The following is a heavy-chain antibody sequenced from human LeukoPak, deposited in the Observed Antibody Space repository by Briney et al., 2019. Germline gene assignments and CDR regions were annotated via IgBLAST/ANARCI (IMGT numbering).Heavy chain of an antibody. V-gene: IGHV3-23*01. CDR2: ISGSGGST. J-gene: IGHJ4*02. D-gene: IGHD3-10*01. Sequence: PGGSLRLSCAASGFTFSNYAMSWVRQAPGKGLEWVSGISGSGGSTYYADFVKGRFTISRDNSKNTLYLQMDSLRAEDTAVYYCARDLRGPRDSWGQGTLVIVSS. CDR1: GFTFSNYA. CDR3: ARDLRGPRDS.